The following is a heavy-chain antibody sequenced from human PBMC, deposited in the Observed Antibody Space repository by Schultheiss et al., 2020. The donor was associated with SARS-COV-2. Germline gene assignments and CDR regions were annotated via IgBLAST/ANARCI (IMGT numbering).Heavy chain of an antibody. CDR3: ARDKGSSWYGGYYYYGMDV. V-gene: IGHV3-11*04. D-gene: IGHD6-13*01. J-gene: IGHJ6*02. CDR1: GFTFSDYY. Sequence: GESLKISCAASGFTFSDYYMSWIRQAPGKGLEWVSYISSSGSTIYYADSVKGRFTISRDNAKNTLYLQMNSLRAEDTAVYYCARDKGSSWYGGYYYYGMDVWGQGTTVTVSS. CDR2: ISSSGSTI.